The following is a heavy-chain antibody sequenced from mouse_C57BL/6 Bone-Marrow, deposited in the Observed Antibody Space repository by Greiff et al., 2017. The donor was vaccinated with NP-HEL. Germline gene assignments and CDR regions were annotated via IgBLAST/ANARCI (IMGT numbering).Heavy chain of an antibody. CDR1: GFTFSSYA. CDR3: TRDQSYYYYGSTRFAY. CDR2: ISSGGDYI. D-gene: IGHD1-1*01. J-gene: IGHJ3*01. V-gene: IGHV5-9-1*02. Sequence: EVQVVESGEGLVKPGGSLKLSCAASGFTFSSYAMSWVRQTPEKRLEWVAYISSGGDYIYYADTVKGRFTISRDNARNTLYLQMSSLKSEDTAMYYCTRDQSYYYYGSTRFAYWGQGTLVTVSA.